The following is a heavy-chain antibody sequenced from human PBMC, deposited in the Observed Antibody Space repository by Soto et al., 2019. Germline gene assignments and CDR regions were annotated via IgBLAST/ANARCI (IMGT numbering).Heavy chain of an antibody. Sequence: EVQLVESGGALVQPGGYLRLSCAASGFTFSSYWMHWVRQAPGKGLVWVSRINSDGSSTSYADSVKGRFTISRDNAKNTLYLQMNSLRAEDTAVYYCARTSLVVAAATREDYWGQGTLVTVSS. D-gene: IGHD2-15*01. CDR1: GFTFSSYW. CDR3: ARTSLVVAAATREDY. CDR2: INSDGSST. V-gene: IGHV3-74*01. J-gene: IGHJ4*02.